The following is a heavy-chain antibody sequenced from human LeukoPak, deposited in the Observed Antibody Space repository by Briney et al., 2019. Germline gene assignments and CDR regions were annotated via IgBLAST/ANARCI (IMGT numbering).Heavy chain of an antibody. CDR2: IYISGIT. V-gene: IGHV4-4*08. J-gene: IGHJ2*01. D-gene: IGHD5-24*01. CDR1: GGSLSSYY. CDR3: ARGGWLLYWYFDL. Sequence: SETLSLTCTVSGGSLSSYYWSWIRQPPGKGLEWIGRIYISGITNYNPSLKSRVTISVDTSKNQFSLKLSSVTAADTAVYYCARGGWLLYWYFDLWGRGTLVTVSS.